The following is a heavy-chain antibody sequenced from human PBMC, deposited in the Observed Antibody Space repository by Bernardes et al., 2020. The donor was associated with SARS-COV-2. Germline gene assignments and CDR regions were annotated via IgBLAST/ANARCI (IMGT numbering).Heavy chain of an antibody. CDR3: ARDSNYGSDAGSRDS. Sequence: ASVKDSCKTSGYTFSTYAISWVRQAPGQGLEWVGWISDKNSDTHYAQKFRGRVTMTTDTATTTVYMELEGLTSDDTAVYYCARDSNYGSDAGSRDSWGQGTLVTVAS. CDR1: GYTFSTYA. CDR2: ISDKNSDT. V-gene: IGHV1-18*01. J-gene: IGHJ5*01. D-gene: IGHD3-10*01.